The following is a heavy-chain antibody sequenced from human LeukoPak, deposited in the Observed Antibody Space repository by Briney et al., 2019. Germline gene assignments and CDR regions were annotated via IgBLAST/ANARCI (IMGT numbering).Heavy chain of an antibody. D-gene: IGHD3-3*01. CDR3: ARLVELHDFWSGYGDY. CDR2: ISSSSSYI. Sequence: GGSLRLSCAASGFTFSSYSMNWVRQAPGKGLEWVSSISSSSSYIYYADSVKGRFTISRDNAKNSLYLQMNSLRAEDTAVYYCARLVELHDFWSGYGDYWGQGTLVTVSS. J-gene: IGHJ4*02. V-gene: IGHV3-21*01. CDR1: GFTFSSYS.